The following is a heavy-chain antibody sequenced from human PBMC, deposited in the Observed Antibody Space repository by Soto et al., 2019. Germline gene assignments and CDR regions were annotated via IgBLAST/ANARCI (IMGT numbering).Heavy chain of an antibody. Sequence: QVQLVESGGGVVQPGRSLRLSCAASGFTFSSYGMHWVRQAPGKGLEWVAVIWYDGSNKYYADSVKGRFTISRDNSKNTLYLQMNSLRAEGTAVYYCARGGRLDYYYYGMDVWGQGTTVTVSS. CDR1: GFTFSSYG. CDR2: IWYDGSNK. CDR3: ARGGRLDYYYYGMDV. V-gene: IGHV3-33*01. J-gene: IGHJ6*02. D-gene: IGHD3-22*01.